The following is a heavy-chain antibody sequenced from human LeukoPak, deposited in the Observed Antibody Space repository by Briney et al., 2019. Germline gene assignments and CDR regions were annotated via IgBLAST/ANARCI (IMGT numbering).Heavy chain of an antibody. CDR2: IYTSGST. D-gene: IGHD3-22*01. V-gene: IGHV4-4*07. CDR1: GGSISSYY. Sequence: SETLSLTCTVSGGSISSYYWSWIRQPAGKGLEWIGRIYTSGSTNYNPSLKSRVTMSVDTSKNQFSLKLSSVTAADTAVYYCARDLARAYYDSSGARDAFDIWGQGTMVTVSS. CDR3: ARDLARAYYDSSGARDAFDI. J-gene: IGHJ3*02.